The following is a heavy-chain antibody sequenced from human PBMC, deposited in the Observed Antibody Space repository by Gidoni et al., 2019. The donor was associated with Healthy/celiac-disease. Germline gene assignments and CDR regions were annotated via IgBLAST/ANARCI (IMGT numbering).Heavy chain of an antibody. J-gene: IGHJ6*02. CDR3: ASGLYDYVWGSYRNRGDYYGMDV. CDR1: GGSISSSSYY. V-gene: IGHV4-39*01. Sequence: QLQLQESGPGLVKPSETLSHTCTVSGGSISSSSYYWGWIRQPPGKGLEWIGSIYYSGSPSYNQSLKSRGTISVDTSKNQFSLKLSSVTAADTAVYYCASGLYDYVWGSYRNRGDYYGMDVWGQGTTVTVSS. D-gene: IGHD3-16*02. CDR2: IYYSGSP.